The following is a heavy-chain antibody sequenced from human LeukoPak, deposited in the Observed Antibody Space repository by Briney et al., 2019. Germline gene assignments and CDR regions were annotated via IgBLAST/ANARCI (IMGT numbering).Heavy chain of an antibody. CDR2: IYTSGST. J-gene: IGHJ4*02. V-gene: IGHV4-61*02. Sequence: NPSETLSLTCTVSGGSISSKSYYWSWIRQPAGKGLGWIGRIYTSGSTDYNPSLKSRVTISRDTSKNEFSLILSSLTAADTAVYYCARDSPPAYCSSGSCYFDSWGQGTLVTVSS. D-gene: IGHD2-15*01. CDR3: ARDSPPAYCSSGSCYFDS. CDR1: GGSISSKSYY.